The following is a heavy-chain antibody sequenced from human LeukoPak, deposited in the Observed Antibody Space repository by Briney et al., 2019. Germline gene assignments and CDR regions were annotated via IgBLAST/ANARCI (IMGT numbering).Heavy chain of an antibody. CDR3: ARSVDSSDY. Sequence: ASETLSLTCSVSGGSISRSSYYWGWIRQPPGKGLQWIGSIYYSGTTYYSPSLKSRVTISVDTPKNQFSLKLSSVTAADTAVYYCARSVDSSDYWGQGTLVTVSS. CDR1: GGSISRSSYY. CDR2: IYYSGTT. J-gene: IGHJ4*02. D-gene: IGHD5-12*01. V-gene: IGHV4-39*01.